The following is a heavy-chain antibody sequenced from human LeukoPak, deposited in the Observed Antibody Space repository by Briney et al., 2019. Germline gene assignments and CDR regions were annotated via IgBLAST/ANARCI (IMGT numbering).Heavy chain of an antibody. V-gene: IGHV3-30*04. CDR1: GFTFSNYA. CDR2: ISYDGSNK. D-gene: IGHD3-9*01. CDR3: ARGGRLRYFDWLSLHFDY. Sequence: GGSLRLSCAASGFTFSNYAMHWVRQAPGKGLEWVAVISYDGSNKYYADSVKGRFTISRDNSKNTLYLQMNSLRAEDTAVYYCARGGRLRYFDWLSLHFDYWGQGTLVTASS. J-gene: IGHJ4*02.